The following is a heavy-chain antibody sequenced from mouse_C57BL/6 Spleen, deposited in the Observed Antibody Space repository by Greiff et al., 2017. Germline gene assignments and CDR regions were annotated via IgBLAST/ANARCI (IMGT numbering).Heavy chain of an antibody. D-gene: IGHD2-13*01. Sequence: QVQLKESGAELVRPGTSVKVSCKASGYAFTNYLIEWVKQRPGQGLEWIGVINPGSGGTNYNEKFKGKATLTADKSSSTAYMQLSSLTSEDSAVYFCARSPDGDYDYWGQGTTLTVSS. CDR1: GYAFTNYL. CDR2: INPGSGGT. V-gene: IGHV1-54*01. CDR3: ARSPDGDYDY. J-gene: IGHJ2*01.